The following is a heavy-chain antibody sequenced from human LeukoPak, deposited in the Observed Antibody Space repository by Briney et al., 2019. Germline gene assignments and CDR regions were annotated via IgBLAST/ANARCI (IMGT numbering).Heavy chain of an antibody. CDR1: GFTFSSHW. Sequence: GGSLRLSCAASGFTFSSHWMHWVRQAPGKGLLWVSRISSDGSSTNYADSVKGRFTISRDNAKNTLYLQMNSLRAEDTAVYYCATGPFTTAAGSLGYWGQGTPVTVSS. V-gene: IGHV3-74*01. J-gene: IGHJ4*02. CDR3: ATGPFTTAAGSLGY. D-gene: IGHD6-13*01. CDR2: ISSDGSST.